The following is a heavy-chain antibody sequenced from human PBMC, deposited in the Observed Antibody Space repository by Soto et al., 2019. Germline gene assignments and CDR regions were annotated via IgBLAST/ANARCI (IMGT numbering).Heavy chain of an antibody. D-gene: IGHD5-12*01. CDR2: ISGSGGST. Sequence: GGSMRLSCAAYGFTFSSYAMSWVRQAPGKGLEWVSAISGSGGSTYYADSVKGRFTISRDNSKNSLYLQMNSLKTEDSAVYYCARCGSDSPWGQGTLVTVSS. J-gene: IGHJ5*02. CDR3: ARCGSDSP. CDR1: GFTFSSYA. V-gene: IGHV3-23*01.